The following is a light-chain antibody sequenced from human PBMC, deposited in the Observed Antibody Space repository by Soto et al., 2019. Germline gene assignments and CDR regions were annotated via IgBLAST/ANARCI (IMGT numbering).Light chain of an antibody. CDR3: QHYHGWPIT. CDR2: GAS. Sequence: DIVMTQAPLSLSVTPGQPASISCKSSQSLLHSDGKTYLAWYQQKPGQAPRLLIYGASNRATGIPDRFSGSGSGTEFTLTISSLQSEDFAVYYCQHYHGWPITFGQGTRLEIK. V-gene: IGKV2D-29*01. CDR1: QSLLHSDGKTY. J-gene: IGKJ5*01.